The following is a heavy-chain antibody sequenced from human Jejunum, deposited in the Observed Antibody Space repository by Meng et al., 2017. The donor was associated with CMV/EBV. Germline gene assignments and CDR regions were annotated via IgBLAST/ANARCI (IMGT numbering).Heavy chain of an antibody. D-gene: IGHD3-3*01. CDR3: TKTLSPYDFWSGADY. CDR2: ISWNGDNM. V-gene: IGHV3-9*01. J-gene: IGHJ4*02. Sequence: FDEYAMHWVRRAPGKGLEWVSGISWNGDNMDYVDSVRSRFTISRDNAKNSLYLQMNSLKAEDTAFYYCTKTLSPYDFWSGADYWGQGTLVTVSS. CDR1: FDEYA.